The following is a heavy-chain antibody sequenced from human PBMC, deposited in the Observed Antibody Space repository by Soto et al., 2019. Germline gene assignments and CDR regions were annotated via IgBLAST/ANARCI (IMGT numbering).Heavy chain of an antibody. Sequence: QVQPVQSGAEVKKPGSSVKVSCKASGGTFSSDSFSWVRQAPGQGLEWMGGIIPMFDTPIYAEKYQDRVTTTADEYASEAYMQLRSLRSGDTAVYYCAGAGGRERDFHYWGQGSLVAVSS. V-gene: IGHV1-69*12. CDR1: GGTFSSDS. CDR3: AGAGGRERDFHY. J-gene: IGHJ4*02. CDR2: IIPMFDTP. D-gene: IGHD1-1*01.